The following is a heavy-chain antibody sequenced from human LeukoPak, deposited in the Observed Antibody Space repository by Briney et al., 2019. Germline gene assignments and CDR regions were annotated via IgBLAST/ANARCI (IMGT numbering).Heavy chain of an antibody. CDR3: ARLRYSSGWYSYYGMDV. D-gene: IGHD6-19*01. J-gene: IGHJ6*02. CDR1: GVSISSYY. Sequence: SETLSLTCTVSGVSISSYYWSWIRQPPGKGLEWIGYIYYSGSTNYNPSLKSRVTISVDTSKNQFSLKLSSVTAADTAVYYCARLRYSSGWYSYYGMDVWGQGTTVTVSS. CDR2: IYYSGST. V-gene: IGHV4-59*08.